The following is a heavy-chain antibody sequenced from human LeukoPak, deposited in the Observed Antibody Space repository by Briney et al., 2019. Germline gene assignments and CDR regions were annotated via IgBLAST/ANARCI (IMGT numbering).Heavy chain of an antibody. CDR2: IKQDGSEK. CDR1: GFTFSSYW. CDR3: ARGGDY. V-gene: IGHV3-7*01. D-gene: IGHD5-12*01. Sequence: PGGSLGLSCAASGFTFSSYWMNWVRQAPGKGLEWVANIKQDGSEKYYVDSVKGRFTISRDNARNSLFLQMNNLRAEDTAVYYCARGGDYWGQGTLVTVSS. J-gene: IGHJ4*02.